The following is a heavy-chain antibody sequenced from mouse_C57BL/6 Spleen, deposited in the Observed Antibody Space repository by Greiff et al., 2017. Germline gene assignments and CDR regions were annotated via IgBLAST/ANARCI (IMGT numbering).Heavy chain of an antibody. CDR3: ARDYYGSSQYYFDY. V-gene: IGHV5-4*01. J-gene: IGHJ2*01. CDR2: ISDGGSYT. CDR1: GFTFSSYA. D-gene: IGHD1-1*01. Sequence: EVKVVESGGGLVKPGGSLKLSCAASGFTFSSYAMSWVRQTPEKRLEWVATISDGGSYTYYQDNVKGRFTISRDNAQNNLYLQMSHLKSEDTAMYYCARDYYGSSQYYFDYWGKGTTLTVSS.